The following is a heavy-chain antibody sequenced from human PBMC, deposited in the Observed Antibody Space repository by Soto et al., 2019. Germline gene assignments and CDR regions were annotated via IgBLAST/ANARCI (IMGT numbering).Heavy chain of an antibody. Sequence: PSETLSLTCTVSGGSISSGGYYWSWIRQNPGKGLEWIGYIHYSGSTYYNPSLKSRLTISVDTSKNQFSLKLNSVTAADTAVYYCARDHAVTGNWFDPWGRGTLVTVSS. CDR2: IHYSGST. V-gene: IGHV4-31*03. CDR3: ARDHAVTGNWFDP. D-gene: IGHD2-2*01. CDR1: GGSISSGGYY. J-gene: IGHJ5*02.